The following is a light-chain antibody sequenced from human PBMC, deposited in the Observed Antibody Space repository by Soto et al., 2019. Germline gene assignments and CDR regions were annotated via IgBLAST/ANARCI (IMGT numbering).Light chain of an antibody. V-gene: IGKV1-39*01. Sequence: DIQMTQSQSSLSASVGDRVTITFRASQSISSYLNWYQQKPGKAPKLLIYAASSLQSGVPSRFSGSGSGTDFTLTINSLQPEDFATYYCQQSYSAPRTFGQGTKVDIK. CDR3: QQSYSAPRT. CDR2: AAS. J-gene: IGKJ1*01. CDR1: QSISSY.